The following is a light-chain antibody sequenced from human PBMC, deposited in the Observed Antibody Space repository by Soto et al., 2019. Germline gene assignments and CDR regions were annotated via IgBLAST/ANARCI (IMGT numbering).Light chain of an antibody. Sequence: EIVLTQSPGTLSLSPGERGTLSCRASQRFGSSNLAWYQQKPGQAPRLLIYDAYNRATGIPPRFSGSGSGTDFTLTISSLEPEDFAVYYCQQRYNWPLTFGGGTKV. CDR3: QQRYNWPLT. CDR2: DAY. CDR1: QRFGSSN. V-gene: IGKV3D-20*02. J-gene: IGKJ4*01.